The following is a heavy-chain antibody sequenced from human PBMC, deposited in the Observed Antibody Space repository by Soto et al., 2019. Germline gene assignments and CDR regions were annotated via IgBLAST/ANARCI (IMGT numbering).Heavy chain of an antibody. J-gene: IGHJ6*02. V-gene: IGHV6-1*01. CDR1: GDSVSSHSAA. Sequence: PSQTLSLTCAISGDSVSSHSAAWNWIRLSPSRGLEWLGRTYYRSKWYNDYAVSVKSRITINPDTSKNQFSLQLNSVTPEDTAVYFCARDHWRSSSDGMDVWGQGTTVTVSS. CDR2: TYYRSKWYN. CDR3: ARDHWRSSSDGMDV. D-gene: IGHD6-6*01.